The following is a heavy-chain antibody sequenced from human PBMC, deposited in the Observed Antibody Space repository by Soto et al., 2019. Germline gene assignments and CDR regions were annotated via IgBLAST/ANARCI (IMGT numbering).Heavy chain of an antibody. CDR3: ARGYCSWGSCYMIDY. V-gene: IGHV1-18*01. D-gene: IGHD2-15*01. Sequence: ASVKVSCKASGYTFTSYGISWVRQAPGQGLEWMGWISAYNGNTNYAQKLQGRVTMTTDTSTSTAYMELRSLRSDDTAVYSCARGYCSWGSCYMIDYWGQGILVTVSS. CDR2: ISAYNGNT. CDR1: GYTFTSYG. J-gene: IGHJ4*02.